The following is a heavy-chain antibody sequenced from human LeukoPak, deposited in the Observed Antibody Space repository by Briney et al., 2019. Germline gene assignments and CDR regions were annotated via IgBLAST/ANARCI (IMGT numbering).Heavy chain of an antibody. CDR2: ISGSGGST. CDR3: AKSPRIVGAIPNDY. CDR1: GFTFSSYA. Sequence: GGSLRLSCAASGFTFSSYAMSWVRQAPGKGLEWVSAISGSGGSTYYADSVKGRFTISRGNSKNTLYLQMNSLRAEDTAVYYCAKSPRIVGAIPNDYWCQGTRATVSS. V-gene: IGHV3-23*01. J-gene: IGHJ4*02. D-gene: IGHD1-26*01.